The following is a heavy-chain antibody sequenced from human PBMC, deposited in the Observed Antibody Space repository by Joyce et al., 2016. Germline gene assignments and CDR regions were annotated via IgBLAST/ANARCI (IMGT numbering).Heavy chain of an antibody. CDR2: VYDSGTT. J-gene: IGHJ1*01. CDR3: ARGWSSSSYFNY. V-gene: IGHV4-59*11. Sequence: QLQESGPGLVKPSETLSLTCTVSGASISRHYWNWIRQPPGKGLEWIGYVYDSGTTNYNPSLKTRVTISADTSKNQFSLKLSSVTAADTAVYYCARGWSSSSYFNYWGQGTLVTVSS. D-gene: IGHD6-13*01. CDR1: GASISRHY.